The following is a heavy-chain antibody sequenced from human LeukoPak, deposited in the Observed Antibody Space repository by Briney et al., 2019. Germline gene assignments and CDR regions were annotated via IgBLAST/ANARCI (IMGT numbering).Heavy chain of an antibody. CDR1: GGSISSSSYY. D-gene: IGHD2-2*01. CDR2: IYYSGST. CDR3: ASLKEVVPAAIEPRVNGMDV. J-gene: IGHJ6*02. Sequence: SETLSLTCTVSGGSISSSSYYWGWIRQPPGKGLEWIGSIYYSGSTYYNPSLKSRVTISVDTSKNQFSLKLSSVTAADTAVYYCASLKEVVPAAIEPRVNGMDVWGQGTTVTVSS. V-gene: IGHV4-39*01.